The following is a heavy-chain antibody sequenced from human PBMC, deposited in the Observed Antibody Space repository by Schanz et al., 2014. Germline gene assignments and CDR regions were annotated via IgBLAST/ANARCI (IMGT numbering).Heavy chain of an antibody. CDR3: AKGRFGELSAFDI. CDR1: GFPFSDYF. J-gene: IGHJ4*02. Sequence: QVQLVDSGGGLVKPGGSLRLSCTASGFPFSDYFMAWIRQPPGRGLEWVSYIGNGGVTIYYADSVKGRFTISRDNFKGALYLQMSSLRAEDTAVYYCAKGRFGELSAFDIWGQGALVTVSS. CDR2: IGNGGVTI. D-gene: IGHD3-10*01. V-gene: IGHV3-11*01.